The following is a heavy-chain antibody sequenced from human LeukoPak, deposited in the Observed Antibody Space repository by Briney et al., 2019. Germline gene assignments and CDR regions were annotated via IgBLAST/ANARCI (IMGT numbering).Heavy chain of an antibody. J-gene: IGHJ4*02. CDR3: ARNSGYDTKFHY. D-gene: IGHD5-12*01. V-gene: IGHV4-59*08. CDR2: IYYSGST. Sequence: PSETLSLTCTVSGGSISSYYWSWIRQPPGKGLEWIGYIYYSGSTNYNPSLKSRVTISVDPSKTHFSLKLSSVTAADTAVYYCARNSGYDTKFHYWGQGTLVTVSS. CDR1: GGSISSYY.